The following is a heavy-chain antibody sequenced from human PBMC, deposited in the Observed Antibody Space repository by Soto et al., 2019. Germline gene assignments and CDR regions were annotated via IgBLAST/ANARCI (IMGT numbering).Heavy chain of an antibody. CDR1: GFTFTSSA. Sequence: ASVKVSCKASGFTFTSSAVQWVRQARGQRLEWIGWIVVGSGNTNYAQKFQEGVTITRDMSTSTAYMELSSLRSEDTAVYYCAAVSSYYYDSSGYYYLNDPFDYWGQGTLVTVSS. CDR3: AAVSSYYYDSSGYYYLNDPFDY. J-gene: IGHJ4*02. CDR2: IVVGSGNT. D-gene: IGHD3-22*01. V-gene: IGHV1-58*01.